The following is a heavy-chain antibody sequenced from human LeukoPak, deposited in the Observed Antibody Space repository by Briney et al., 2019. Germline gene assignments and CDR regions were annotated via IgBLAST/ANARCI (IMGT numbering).Heavy chain of an antibody. V-gene: IGHV3-74*01. Sequence: GGSLRLSCAASGNYWMHWVRQAPGKGLVWVSHINGDGSWTTYADSVKGRFTISKDNAKNTVYLQMNSLRAEDTAVYYCAREGDYYDSSGYYYRWFDPWGQGTLVTVSS. J-gene: IGHJ5*02. CDR3: AREGDYYDSSGYYYRWFDP. CDR2: INGDGSWT. CDR1: GNYW. D-gene: IGHD3-22*01.